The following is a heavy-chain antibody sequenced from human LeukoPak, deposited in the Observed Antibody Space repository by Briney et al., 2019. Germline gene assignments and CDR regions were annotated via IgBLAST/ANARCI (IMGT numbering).Heavy chain of an antibody. CDR1: GFSLSSYM. D-gene: IGHD6-13*01. CDR3: AKGGIDPDYFDY. Sequence: GGSLRLSCAASGFSLSSYMLNWVRQAPGKGLEWVAVISYDGSNKYYADSVKGRFTISRDNSKNTLYLQMNSLRAEDTAVYYCAKGGIDPDYFDYWGQGTLATVSS. V-gene: IGHV3-30*18. CDR2: ISYDGSNK. J-gene: IGHJ4*02.